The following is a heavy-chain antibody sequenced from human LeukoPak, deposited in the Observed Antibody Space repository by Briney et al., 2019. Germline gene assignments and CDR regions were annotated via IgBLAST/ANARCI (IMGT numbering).Heavy chain of an antibody. V-gene: IGHV3-23*01. Sequence: GGSLRLSCAASGFTFSTYAMTWVRQAPGKGLEWVSAISGSGDYTYYADSVKGRFTISRDNSKNTLYLQMNSLRAEDTAVYYCAKDSGYYGSGSSNWFDPWGQGTLVTVSS. CDR1: GFTFSTYA. D-gene: IGHD3-10*01. CDR3: AKDSGYYGSGSSNWFDP. CDR2: ISGSGDYT. J-gene: IGHJ5*02.